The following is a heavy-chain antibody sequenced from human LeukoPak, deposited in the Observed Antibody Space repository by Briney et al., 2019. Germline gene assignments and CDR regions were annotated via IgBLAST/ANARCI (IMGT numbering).Heavy chain of an antibody. D-gene: IGHD2-2*01. Sequence: GRSLRLSCAASGFTFSSYSMNWGRQAPGKGLEWISYFSTSSGTISYAYSVNGRFTISSDNANNSLYLQMNSLRAEDKAVYYCARDSMYAFDIWGQGTMVTVSS. CDR2: FSTSSGTI. J-gene: IGHJ3*02. V-gene: IGHV3-48*01. CDR3: ARDSMYAFDI. CDR1: GFTFSSYS.